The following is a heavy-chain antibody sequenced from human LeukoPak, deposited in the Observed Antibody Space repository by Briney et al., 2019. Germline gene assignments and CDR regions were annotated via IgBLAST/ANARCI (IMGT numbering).Heavy chain of an antibody. D-gene: IGHD2-21*01. Sequence: ASVKVSSTASGGTFSSYAISWVRQAPGQGLEWMGGIIPIFGTTNYAQNFQGRVTITADESTGTAYMELSSLRSEDTAVYYCARSGTYCGGACYQLDYWGQGTLVTVSS. CDR1: GGTFSSYA. CDR2: IIPIFGTT. V-gene: IGHV1-69*13. CDR3: ARSGTYCGGACYQLDY. J-gene: IGHJ4*02.